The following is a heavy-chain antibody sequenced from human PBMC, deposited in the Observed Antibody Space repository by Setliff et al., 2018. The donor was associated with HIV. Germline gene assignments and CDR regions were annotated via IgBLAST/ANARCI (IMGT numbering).Heavy chain of an antibody. CDR1: GFTFSSYS. J-gene: IGHJ4*02. CDR3: AKDMEMTTIGIFDY. CDR2: ISGSGIGS. Sequence: GGSLRLSCAASGFTFSSYSMHWVRQAPGKGLEWVSAISGSGIGSYYPGSVKGRFTISRDNSKNTLFLQMNSLRAEDTAVYYCAKDMEMTTIGIFDYWGQGTLVTVSS. D-gene: IGHD4-4*01. V-gene: IGHV3-23*01.